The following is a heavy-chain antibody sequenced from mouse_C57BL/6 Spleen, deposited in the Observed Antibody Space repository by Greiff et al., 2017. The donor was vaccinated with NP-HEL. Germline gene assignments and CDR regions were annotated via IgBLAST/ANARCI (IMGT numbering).Heavy chain of an antibody. CDR3: ATDYSNVYYAMDY. V-gene: IGHV3-6*01. J-gene: IGHJ4*01. CDR1: GYSITSGYY. Sequence: EVQLQQSGPGLVNPSQSLSLTCSVTGYSITSGYYWNWIRQFPGNKLEWMGYISYDGSNNYNPSLKNRISITRDTSKNQFFLKLNSVTTEDTATYYCATDYSNVYYAMDYWGQGTSVTVSS. CDR2: ISYDGSN. D-gene: IGHD2-5*01.